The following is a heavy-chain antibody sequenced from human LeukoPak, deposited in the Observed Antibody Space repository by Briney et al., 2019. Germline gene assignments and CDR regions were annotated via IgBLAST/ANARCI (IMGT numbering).Heavy chain of an antibody. Sequence: ETLSLTCAVYGGSFSGYYWSWIRQAPGKGLEWVSAISGSGSGTYYADSVKGRFTISRDNFKNTLHLQMNSLRAEDTAVYYCAKGNAFYCSGGSCYIDYWGQGALVIVSS. CDR1: GGSFSGYY. D-gene: IGHD2-15*01. CDR3: AKGNAFYCSGGSCYIDY. CDR2: ISGSGSGT. V-gene: IGHV3-23*01. J-gene: IGHJ4*02.